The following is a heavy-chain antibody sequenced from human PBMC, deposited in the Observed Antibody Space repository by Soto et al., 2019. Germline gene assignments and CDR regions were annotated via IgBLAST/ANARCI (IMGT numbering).Heavy chain of an antibody. CDR3: ARSGGHSYYYYGLDV. D-gene: IGHD2-15*01. V-gene: IGHV1-69*01. CDR1: GGTFSSYA. J-gene: IGHJ6*02. CDR2: IIPVYGTA. Sequence: QVQLVQSGAEGKKPGSSVKVSCKASGGTFSSYAFSWVRQAPGQGLEWMGGIIPVYGTANYAEKFQGRVTITADESTPTAHMELSSVSSEDTAVYYCARSGGHSYYYYGLDVWGLGTTVTVSS.